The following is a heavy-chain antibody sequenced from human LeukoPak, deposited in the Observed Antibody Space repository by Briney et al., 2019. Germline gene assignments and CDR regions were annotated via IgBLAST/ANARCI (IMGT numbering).Heavy chain of an antibody. D-gene: IGHD4-17*01. J-gene: IGHJ4*02. CDR1: GGSISSGSYY. CDR3: ARDDYGDYYFDY. V-gene: IGHV4-61*02. CDR2: IYTSGST. Sequence: SQTLSLTCTVSGGSISSGSYYWSWIRQPAGKGLEWIGRIYTSGSTNYNPSLKSRVTISVDTSKNQFSLKLSSVTAADTAVYHCARDDYGDYYFDYWGQGTLVTVSS.